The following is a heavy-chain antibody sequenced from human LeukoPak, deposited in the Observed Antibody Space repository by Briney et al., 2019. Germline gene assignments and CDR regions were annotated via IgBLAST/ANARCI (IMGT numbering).Heavy chain of an antibody. D-gene: IGHD4-23*01. J-gene: IGHJ4*02. CDR1: GGSISSSSYY. CDR3: ARQAADYGGNFLPSYFDY. V-gene: IGHV4-39*07. Sequence: SETLSLTCTVSGGSISSSSYYWGWIRQPPGKGLEWIGSIYYSGSTYYNPSLKSRVTISVDTSKNQFSLKLSSVTAADTAVYYCARQAADYGGNFLPSYFDYWGQGTLVTVSS. CDR2: IYYSGST.